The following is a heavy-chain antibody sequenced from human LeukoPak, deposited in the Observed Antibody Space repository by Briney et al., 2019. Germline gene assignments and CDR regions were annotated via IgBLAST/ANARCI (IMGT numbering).Heavy chain of an antibody. CDR1: GGSISSGSYY. J-gene: IGHJ4*02. V-gene: IGHV4-61*02. CDR2: IYTSGST. CDR3: ARGAAAAVHY. Sequence: PSETLSLTCTVSGGSISSGSYYWSWIRQPAGKGLEWIGRIYTSGSTNYNLSLKSRVTISVDTSKNQFSLKLSSVTAADTAVYYCARGAAAAVHYWGQGTLVTVSS. D-gene: IGHD6-13*01.